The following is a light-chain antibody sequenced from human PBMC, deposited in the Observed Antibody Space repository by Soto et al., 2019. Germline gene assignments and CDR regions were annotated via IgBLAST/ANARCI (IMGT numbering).Light chain of an antibody. CDR3: RSYGGSNNLL. J-gene: IGLJ2*01. CDR1: SNDVGAYNF. Sequence: QSALTQPPSASGSPGQSVTISCTGTSNDVGAYNFISWYQQHPGKAPKLMIYEVNKRPSGVPDRFSGSKSGNTASLTVSGLQAEDDAYYYCRSYGGSNNLLFGGGTKVTVL. V-gene: IGLV2-8*01. CDR2: EVN.